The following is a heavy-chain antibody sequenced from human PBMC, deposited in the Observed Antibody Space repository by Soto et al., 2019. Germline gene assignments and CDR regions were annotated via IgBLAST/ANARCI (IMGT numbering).Heavy chain of an antibody. CDR3: ARDRGAVKYYYYGMDV. V-gene: IGHV1-69*13. CDR2: IIPIFGTA. Sequence: SVKVSCKASGGTFSSYAISWVRQAPGQGLEWMGGIIPIFGTANYAQKSQGRVTITADESTSTAYMELSSLRSEDTAVYYCARDRGAVKYYYYGMDVWGQGTTVTVSS. J-gene: IGHJ6*02. D-gene: IGHD3-10*01. CDR1: GGTFSSYA.